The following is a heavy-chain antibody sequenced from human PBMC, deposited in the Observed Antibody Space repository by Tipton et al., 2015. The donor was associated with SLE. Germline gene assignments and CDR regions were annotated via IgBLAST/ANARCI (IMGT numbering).Heavy chain of an antibody. CDR1: GFTFSSYA. CDR3: AKDDGIAAAGLGY. Sequence: SLRLSCAASGFTFSSYAMHWVRQAPGKGLEWVAVISYDGSNKYYADSVKGRFTISRDNSKNTLYLQMNSLRAEDTAVYYCAKDDGIAAAGLGYWGQGTLVTVSS. V-gene: IGHV3-30-3*02. CDR2: ISYDGSNK. J-gene: IGHJ4*02. D-gene: IGHD6-13*01.